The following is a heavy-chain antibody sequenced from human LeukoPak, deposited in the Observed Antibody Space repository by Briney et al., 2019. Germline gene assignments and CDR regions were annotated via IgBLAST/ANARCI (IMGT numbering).Heavy chain of an antibody. Sequence: SETLSLTCTVSGDSISGYYWNWVRQPPGKGLECIGYIYYSGSTNYNTSRKRGVTISVETSKNQFSLKLSSVTAADTAVYYCATSTAWQQLVQDWGQGTLVTVSS. D-gene: IGHD6-13*01. CDR3: ATSTAWQQLVQD. V-gene: IGHV4-59*01. J-gene: IGHJ4*02. CDR1: GDSISGYY. CDR2: IYYSGST.